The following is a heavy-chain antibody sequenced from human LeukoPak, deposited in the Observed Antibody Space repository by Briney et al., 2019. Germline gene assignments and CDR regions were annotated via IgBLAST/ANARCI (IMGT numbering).Heavy chain of an antibody. Sequence: SETLSLTCTVSGGSISSYYWSWIRQPPGKGLEWIGYIYYSGSTNYNTSLKSRVTISADTSKNQFSLKLSSVTAADTAVYYCARDGPARGMDVWGQGTTVTVSS. CDR3: ARDGPARGMDV. V-gene: IGHV4-59*01. CDR2: IYYSGST. J-gene: IGHJ6*02. CDR1: GGSISSYY.